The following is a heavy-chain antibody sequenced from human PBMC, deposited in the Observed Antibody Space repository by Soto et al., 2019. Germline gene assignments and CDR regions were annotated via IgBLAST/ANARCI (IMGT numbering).Heavy chain of an antibody. V-gene: IGHV1-18*01. D-gene: IGHD3-3*01. CDR3: ARTNTIFGVVIIPDYYYYYMDV. CDR2: ISAYNGNT. CDR1: GYTFTSYG. Sequence: ASVKVFWKASGYTFTSYGISWVRQAPGQGLEWMGWISAYNGNTNYAQKLQGRVTMTTDTSTSTAYMELRSLRSDDTAVYYCARTNTIFGVVIIPDYYYYYMDVWGKGTTVTVSS. J-gene: IGHJ6*03.